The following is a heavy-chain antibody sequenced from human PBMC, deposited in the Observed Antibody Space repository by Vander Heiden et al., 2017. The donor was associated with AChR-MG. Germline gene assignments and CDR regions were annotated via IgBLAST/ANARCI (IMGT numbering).Heavy chain of an antibody. CDR3: ATYSGSYPEILGFDY. CDR1: VFPFSNYG. D-gene: IGHD1-26*01. V-gene: IGHV3-30*02. J-gene: IGHJ4*02. Sequence: QVQLMESGGGVVQPGGSLRVASEASVFPFSNYGRHWVRQARGKGLEWVALIRYDGNNKYYADSVKGRFTISRDNSKNTLYLQMNSLRTEDTAVYYCATYSGSYPEILGFDYWGQGTLVTVSS. CDR2: IRYDGNNK.